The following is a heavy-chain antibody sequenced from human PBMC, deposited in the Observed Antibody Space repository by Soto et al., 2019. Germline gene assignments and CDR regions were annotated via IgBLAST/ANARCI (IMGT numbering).Heavy chain of an antibody. CDR3: AREPVDCSGGSCYYLGFDP. V-gene: IGHV4-61*01. Sequence: QVQLQESGPGLVKPSETLSLTCTVSGGSVSSGSYYWSWIRQPPGKGLEWIGYIYYSGSTNYNPPLKSRVTISVDTSKNQFSLKLSSVTAADTAVYYCAREPVDCSGGSCYYLGFDPWGQGTLVTVSS. J-gene: IGHJ5*02. D-gene: IGHD2-15*01. CDR1: GGSVSSGSYY. CDR2: IYYSGST.